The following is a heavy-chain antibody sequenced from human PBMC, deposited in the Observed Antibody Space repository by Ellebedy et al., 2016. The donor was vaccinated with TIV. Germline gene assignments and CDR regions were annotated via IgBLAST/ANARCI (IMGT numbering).Heavy chain of an antibody. V-gene: IGHV3-13*01. CDR3: AKALNDYGGNSLGAFDI. Sequence: GESLKISCAASGFTFSSHDMHWVRQPTGKGLEWVSGITSAGDTYYLGSVKGRFIISRDSAKNSLYLQMNSLRAEDTALYYCAKALNDYGGNSLGAFDIWGQGTMVTVSS. J-gene: IGHJ3*02. D-gene: IGHD4-23*01. CDR2: ITSAGDT. CDR1: GFTFSSHD.